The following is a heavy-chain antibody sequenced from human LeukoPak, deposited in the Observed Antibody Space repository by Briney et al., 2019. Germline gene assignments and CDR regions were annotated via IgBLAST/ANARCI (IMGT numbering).Heavy chain of an antibody. D-gene: IGHD1-7*01. J-gene: IGHJ4*02. CDR1: GFTFSSYG. CDR3: AKDRDKGNYYFDY. V-gene: IGHV3-30*02. CDR2: IRYDGSDK. Sequence: GGSLRLSCAASGFTFSSYGMHWVRQAPGKGLEWVAFIRYDGSDKDYVDSVKGRSTISRDNSKNTLYLQMNSLRAEDTAVYYCAKDRDKGNYYFDYWGQGTLVTVSS.